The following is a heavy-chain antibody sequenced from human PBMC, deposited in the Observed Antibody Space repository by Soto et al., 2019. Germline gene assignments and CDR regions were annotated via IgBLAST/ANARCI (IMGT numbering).Heavy chain of an antibody. CDR1: GFTFSSYW. Sequence: GGSLRLSCAASGFTFSSYWMHWVRQAPGKGLVWVSRINSDGSSTSYADSVKGRFTISRDNAKNTLYLQMNSLGAEDTGVYYCARDGLGFGVATAGYYNMDVWGKGTTVTVSS. CDR3: ARDGLGFGVATAGYYNMDV. CDR2: INSDGSST. J-gene: IGHJ6*04. V-gene: IGHV3-74*01. D-gene: IGHD3-3*01.